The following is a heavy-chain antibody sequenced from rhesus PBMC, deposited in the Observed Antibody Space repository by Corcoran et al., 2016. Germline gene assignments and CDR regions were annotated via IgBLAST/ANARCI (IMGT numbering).Heavy chain of an antibody. CDR3: TKENTWAVDF. D-gene: IGHD1-38*01. CDR2: ISIGGGT. Sequence: VEQLVESGGALVQPGASLRLSCAASEFTFSSYDMHWVRQAPGKGLEWVSVISIGGGTNYPDSVKGRFTISRDNSKNTLSLQMNSLRAEDTAVYYCTKENTWAVDFWGQGVLVTVSS. J-gene: IGHJ4*01. CDR1: EFTFSSYD. V-gene: IGHV3-132*02.